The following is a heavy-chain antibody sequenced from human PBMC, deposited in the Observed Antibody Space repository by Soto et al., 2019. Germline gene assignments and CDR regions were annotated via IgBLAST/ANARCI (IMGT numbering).Heavy chain of an antibody. V-gene: IGHV3-30*03. CDR1: GFIFNSYG. CDR2: ISYDGSNI. D-gene: IGHD5-12*01. Sequence: QVQLVESGGGVVQPGRSLRLSCAASGFIFNSYGMHWIRQAPGKGLEWVAVISYDGSNIFYADSVKGRFTISRDNSNNTLYLQMNSLRGDDTAVYYCARAVRGVATIAIGFYLDYWGQGTLVTTSS. CDR3: ARAVRGVATIAIGFYLDY. J-gene: IGHJ4*02.